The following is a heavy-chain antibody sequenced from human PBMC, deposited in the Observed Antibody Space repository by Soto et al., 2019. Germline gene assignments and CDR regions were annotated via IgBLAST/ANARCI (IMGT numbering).Heavy chain of an antibody. V-gene: IGHV6-1*01. CDR1: GDSVSSNSAA. J-gene: IGHJ3*02. Sequence: SQTLSLTCAISGDSVSSNSAAWNWIRQSPSRGLEWLGRTYYRSKWYNDYAVSVKSRITINPDTSKNQFSLQLNSVTPEDTAVYYCASRIFEYSSSRPSDAFDIWGQGTMVTVSS. CDR3: ASRIFEYSSSRPSDAFDI. D-gene: IGHD6-6*01. CDR2: TYYRSKWYN.